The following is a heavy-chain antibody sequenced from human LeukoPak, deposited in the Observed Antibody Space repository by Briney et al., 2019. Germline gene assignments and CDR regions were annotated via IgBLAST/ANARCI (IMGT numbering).Heavy chain of an antibody. CDR1: GYTFTGYY. V-gene: IGHV1-2*02. CDR3: ARTLWFGELPIDY. D-gene: IGHD3-10*01. J-gene: IGHJ4*02. CDR2: INPNSGGT. Sequence: ASVKVSCKASGYTFTGYYMHWVRQAPGQGLEWMGWINPNSGGTNYAQKFQGRVTMTRDTSISTAYMELSRLRSDDTAVYYCARTLWFGELPIDYWGQETLVTVSS.